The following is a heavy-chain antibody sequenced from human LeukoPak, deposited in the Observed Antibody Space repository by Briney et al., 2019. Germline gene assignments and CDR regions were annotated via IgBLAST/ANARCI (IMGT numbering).Heavy chain of an antibody. CDR3: AKDSYSKGDF. V-gene: IGHV3-11*04. CDR2: ISSRGTTI. CDR1: GFSFSDYY. D-gene: IGHD6-13*01. J-gene: IGHJ4*02. Sequence: GGSLRLSCAASGFSFSDYYMSWIRQPPGKGLEWVSYISSRGTTIDYADSVKGRFTISRDNAKNSLVLQMNSLRAEDTAVYYCAKDSYSKGDFWGQGVLVTVSS.